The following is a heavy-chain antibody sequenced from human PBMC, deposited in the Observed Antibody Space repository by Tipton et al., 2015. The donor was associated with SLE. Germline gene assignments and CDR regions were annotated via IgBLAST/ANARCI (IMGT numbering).Heavy chain of an antibody. Sequence: RSLRLSCAASGFTFSSYAMHWVRQAPGKGLEWVAVISYDGSNKYYADSVKGRFTISRDNSKNTLYLQMNSLRAEDTAVYYCARTSVAEAFDIWGQGTMVTVSS. V-gene: IGHV3-30*04. CDR1: GFTFSSYA. CDR2: ISYDGSNK. D-gene: IGHD5/OR15-5a*01. J-gene: IGHJ3*02. CDR3: ARTSVAEAFDI.